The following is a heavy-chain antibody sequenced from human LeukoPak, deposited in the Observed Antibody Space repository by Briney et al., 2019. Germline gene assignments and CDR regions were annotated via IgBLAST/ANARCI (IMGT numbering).Heavy chain of an antibody. CDR2: IYYSGST. Sequence: SETLSLTCTVSGGSISSSSYYWGWIRRPPGKGLEWIGSIYYSGSTYYNPSLKSRVTISVDTSKNQFSLKLSSVTAADTAVYYCARHESVADAFDIWGQGTMVTVSS. V-gene: IGHV4-39*01. D-gene: IGHD2-21*01. CDR1: GGSISSSSYY. CDR3: ARHESVADAFDI. J-gene: IGHJ3*02.